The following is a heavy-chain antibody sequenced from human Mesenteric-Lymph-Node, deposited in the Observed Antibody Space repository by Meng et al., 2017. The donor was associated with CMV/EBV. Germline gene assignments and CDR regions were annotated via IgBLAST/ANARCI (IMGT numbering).Heavy chain of an antibody. Sequence: ESLKISCAASGFTFSSSAMSWVRQAPGKGLEWVSGIGSSGERIYYAGPVKGRFTISRDNSKNMLHLQMNSLRAEDTAVYYCARGGIAARVWLGYWGQGTLVTVSS. CDR1: GFTFSSSA. D-gene: IGHD6-6*01. V-gene: IGHV3-23*01. J-gene: IGHJ4*02. CDR3: ARGGIAARVWLGY. CDR2: IGSSGERI.